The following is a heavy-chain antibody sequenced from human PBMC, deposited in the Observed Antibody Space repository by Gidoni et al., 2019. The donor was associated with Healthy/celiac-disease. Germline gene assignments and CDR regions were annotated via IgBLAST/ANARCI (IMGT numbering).Heavy chain of an antibody. V-gene: IGHV3-30*01. CDR1: GFTFSSYA. CDR3: ARDVGGPGAFDI. J-gene: IGHJ3*02. CDR2: ISYDGSNK. D-gene: IGHD2-15*01. Sequence: QVQLVESGGGVVQPGRSLRLSCAASGFTFSSYAMHWVRQAPGKGLEWVAVISYDGSNKYYADSVKGRFTISRDNSKNTLYLQMNSLRAEDTAVYYCARDVGGPGAFDIWGQGTMVTVSS.